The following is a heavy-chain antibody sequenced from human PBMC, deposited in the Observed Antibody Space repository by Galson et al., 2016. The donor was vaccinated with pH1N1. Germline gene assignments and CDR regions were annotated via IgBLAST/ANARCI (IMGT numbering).Heavy chain of an antibody. CDR2: IYYTGST. CDR3: VRAYYDSSPRNWFDP. J-gene: IGHJ5*02. Sequence: TLSLTCTVSGGSISSGGSYWSWIRQHPGKGLEWIGYIYYTGSTYYNPSLKSRVIISVDTSKNQVSLNLSSVTAADTAVYYCVRAYYDSSPRNWFDPWGQGTLVTVSS. D-gene: IGHD3-22*01. CDR1: GGSISSGGSY. V-gene: IGHV4-31*03.